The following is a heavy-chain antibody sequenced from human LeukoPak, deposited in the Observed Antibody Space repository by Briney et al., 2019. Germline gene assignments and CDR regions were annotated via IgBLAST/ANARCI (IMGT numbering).Heavy chain of an antibody. D-gene: IGHD3-22*01. V-gene: IGHV3-23*01. CDR1: GFTFSSYA. J-gene: IGHJ3*02. CDR2: ISGSGGST. Sequence: PGGSLRLSCAASGFTFSSYAMSWVRQAPGKGLEWVSAISGSGGSTYYAGSVKGRFTISRDNSKNTLYLQMNGLRAEDTAVYYCARSSYYYDSSGYYSDAFDIWGQGTMVTVSS. CDR3: ARSSYYYDSSGYYSDAFDI.